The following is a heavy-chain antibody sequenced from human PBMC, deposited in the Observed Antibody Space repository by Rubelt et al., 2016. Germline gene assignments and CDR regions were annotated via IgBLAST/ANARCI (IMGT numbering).Heavy chain of an antibody. D-gene: IGHD4-17*01. J-gene: IGHJ5*02. CDR1: GGSFSSSKW. CDR3: ARENQVTTKQGWFDP. CDR2: IYYSGTT. V-gene: IGHV4-4*02. Sequence: VQLQESGPGLVKPSGTLSLPCAVSGGSFSSSKWWSWVRQPPGKGLEWIGEIYYSGTTNYNPPLKSRVTISVEKSKNQFSLKLSSVTAPDTAGYYCARENQVTTKQGWFDPWGQGTLVTVSS.